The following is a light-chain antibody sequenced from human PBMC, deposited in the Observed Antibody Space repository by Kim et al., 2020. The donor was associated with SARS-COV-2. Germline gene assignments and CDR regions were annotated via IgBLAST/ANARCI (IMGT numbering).Light chain of an antibody. J-gene: IGKJ2*01. CDR1: QGISKY. V-gene: IGKV1-27*01. Sequence: SGSVGDRVTITCRASQGISKYLAWYQQKPGKVPKFQIYAASTLQSGVPSRFSGSGSGTDFTLTISGLQSEDVATYYCQQYDSAPYTFGQGTKLEI. CDR2: AAS. CDR3: QQYDSAPYT.